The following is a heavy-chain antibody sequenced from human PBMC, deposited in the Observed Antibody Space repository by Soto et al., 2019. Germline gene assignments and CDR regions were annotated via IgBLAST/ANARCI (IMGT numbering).Heavy chain of an antibody. J-gene: IGHJ6*02. V-gene: IGHV3-23*01. Sequence: PGGSLRLSCAASGFSFSSDAMSWVRQAPGKGLAWVSTFSGNGGRTYYADSVKGRFTISRDNSKNTLYLQMNSLRAEDTAVYSCARDRGYSGYDSPRFYYGMDVWGQGTTVTVSS. CDR2: FSGNGGRT. CDR1: GFSFSSDA. CDR3: ARDRGYSGYDSPRFYYGMDV. D-gene: IGHD5-12*01.